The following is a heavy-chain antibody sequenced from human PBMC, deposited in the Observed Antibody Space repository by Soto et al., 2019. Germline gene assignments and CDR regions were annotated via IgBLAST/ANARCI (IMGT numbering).Heavy chain of an antibody. CDR3: AKKVNSGPGSQYFDY. D-gene: IGHD3-10*01. CDR2: FRTSGDGGTT. Sequence: EVQLVESGGGLVQPGGSLRLSCAVSGFTFSSYSMSWVRQAPGKGLEWVSGFRTSGDGGTTYYADSVKGRFTISRDNSKNMLFLQMNSLRAEDTAIYYCAKKVNSGPGSQYFDYWGQGTLVTVSS. J-gene: IGHJ4*02. V-gene: IGHV3-23*04. CDR1: GFTFSSYS.